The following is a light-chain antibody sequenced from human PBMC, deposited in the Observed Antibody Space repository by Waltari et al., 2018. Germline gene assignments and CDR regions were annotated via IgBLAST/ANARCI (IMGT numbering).Light chain of an antibody. CDR1: QRISRY. V-gene: IGKV1-39*01. CDR3: QQSYSTPPGT. J-gene: IGKJ3*01. Sequence: DIQMTQSPSSLSASVGDRVTITCRARQRISRYLNWYQQKPGKAPTLLIYAASSLQRGVPTRFSGRGSGTDFTLTISSLQPEDFATYYGQQSYSTPPGTFGPGTKVDIK. CDR2: AAS.